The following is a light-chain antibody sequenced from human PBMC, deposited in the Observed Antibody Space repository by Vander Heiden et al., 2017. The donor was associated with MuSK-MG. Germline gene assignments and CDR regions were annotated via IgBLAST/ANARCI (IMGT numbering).Light chain of an antibody. J-gene: IGKJ1*01. V-gene: IGKV1-16*02. CDR3: QQYNSYTNT. CDR2: AAS. CDR1: QGISSY. Sequence: DIQMTQSPSSLSASVGDRVTITCRASQGISSYLAWFQQKPGTAPKSLIFAASSLQSGVPSKFSGSGSGTDFTLTISSLQPEDFATYYCQQYNSYTNTFGRGTKVEIK.